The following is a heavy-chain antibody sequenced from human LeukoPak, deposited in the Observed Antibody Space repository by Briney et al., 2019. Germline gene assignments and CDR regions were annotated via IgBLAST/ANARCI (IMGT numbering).Heavy chain of an antibody. CDR1: GFTFSDYN. J-gene: IGHJ6*04. D-gene: IGHD2-15*01. Sequence: GGSLRLSCAASGFTFSDYNMRWIRQAPGKGLEWVSAISGSGGRTYYADSVKGRFTISRDNSKNTLYLQMNSLRAEDTAVYYCAKDEDCSGGSCYSKWGRVPFGEGGVWGKGTTVTISS. CDR3: AKDEDCSGGSCYSKWGRVPFGEGGV. CDR2: ISGSGGRT. V-gene: IGHV3-23*01.